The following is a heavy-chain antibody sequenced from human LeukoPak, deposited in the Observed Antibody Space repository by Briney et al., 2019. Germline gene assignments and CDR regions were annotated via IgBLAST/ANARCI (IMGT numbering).Heavy chain of an antibody. CDR1: GYTFTGYY. CDR3: ARDRRSSGYSAY. D-gene: IGHD3-22*01. J-gene: IGHJ4*02. Sequence: GASVKVSCKASGYTFTGYYMHWVRQAPGQGLEWMGWINPNSGGTNYAQKFQGRVTMTRDTSISTAYMEMSRLRSDDTAVYFCARDRRSSGYSAYWGQGTLVTVSS. V-gene: IGHV1-2*02. CDR2: INPNSGGT.